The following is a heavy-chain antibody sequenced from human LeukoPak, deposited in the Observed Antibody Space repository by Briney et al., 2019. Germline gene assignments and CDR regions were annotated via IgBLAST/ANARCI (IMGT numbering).Heavy chain of an antibody. D-gene: IGHD6-13*01. J-gene: IGHJ5*02. CDR1: GFTFSSYK. Sequence: GGSLRLSCAASGFTFSSYKMNWVRPAPGKGLEWVSYISSSGSTIYYADSVKGGSTISRDNAKNSLYLQMNSLRAEDTAVYYCARDNRYSIFNWFDPWGQGTLVTVSS. CDR2: ISSSGSTI. CDR3: ARDNRYSIFNWFDP. V-gene: IGHV3-48*03.